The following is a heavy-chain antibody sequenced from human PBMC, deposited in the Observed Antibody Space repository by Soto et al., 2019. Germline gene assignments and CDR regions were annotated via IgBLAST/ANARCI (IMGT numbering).Heavy chain of an antibody. J-gene: IGHJ5*02. CDR2: MNPNSGNT. Sequence: QVQLVQSGAEVRKPGASVKVSCKASGYTFTSYDINWVRQATGQGLEWMGWMNPNSGNTGYAQKFQGRVTMTRNTSISTAYMELSSLRSEDTAVYFCARERSAAGTGWFDPWGQGTLVTVSS. D-gene: IGHD6-13*01. CDR1: GYTFTSYD. V-gene: IGHV1-8*01. CDR3: ARERSAAGTGWFDP.